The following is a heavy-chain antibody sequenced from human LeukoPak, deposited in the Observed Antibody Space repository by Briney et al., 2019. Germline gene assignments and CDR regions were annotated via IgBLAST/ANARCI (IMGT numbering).Heavy chain of an antibody. CDR1: GGSISSSSYY. CDR2: IYYSGST. CDR3: AREKGSLGAFDI. J-gene: IGHJ3*02. D-gene: IGHD6-13*01. Sequence: SETLSLTCTVSGGSISSSSYYWGWIRQPPGKGLEWIGSIYYSGSTYYNPSLKSRVTISVDRSKNQFSLKLSSVTAADTAVYYCAREKGSLGAFDIWGQGTMVTVSS. V-gene: IGHV4-39*07.